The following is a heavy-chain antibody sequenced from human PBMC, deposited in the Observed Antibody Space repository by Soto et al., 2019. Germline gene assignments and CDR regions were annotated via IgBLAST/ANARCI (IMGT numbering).Heavy chain of an antibody. CDR1: VFTFSNYA. CDR3: AKALVGEVGAIDY. J-gene: IGHJ4*02. V-gene: IGHV3-23*01. Sequence: GGSLRLSCTASVFTFSNYAMSWVRQAPGKGLEWVSAITRTDSTYYADSVKGRFTISRDNSRNTLYLQMNSLGAEDAALYYCAKALVGEVGAIDYWGQGQLVTVS. CDR2: ITRTDST. D-gene: IGHD1-26*01.